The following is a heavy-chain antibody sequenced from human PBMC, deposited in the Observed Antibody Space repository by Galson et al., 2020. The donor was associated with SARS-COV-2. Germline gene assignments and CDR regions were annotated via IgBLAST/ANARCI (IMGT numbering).Heavy chain of an antibody. D-gene: IGHD2-2*03. CDR2: MYYIGSS. V-gene: IGHV4-59*08. Sequence: SQTPSLTCSVSGASLSSDFWSWIRQPPGKGLEWIGFMYYIGSSNNNPSLKSRVTISVDMSKSHLSLELRSVTAADTAVYYCVRHGYCSSGSCSANDAFHIWGQGTMVTVSS. CDR1: GASLSSDF. J-gene: IGHJ3*02. CDR3: VRHGYCSSGSCSANDAFHI.